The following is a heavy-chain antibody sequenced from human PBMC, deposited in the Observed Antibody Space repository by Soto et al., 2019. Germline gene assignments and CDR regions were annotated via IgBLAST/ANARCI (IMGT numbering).Heavy chain of an antibody. CDR2: IYYSGST. D-gene: IGHD6-6*01. J-gene: IGHJ6*02. CDR1: GGSVSSGSYY. V-gene: IGHV4-61*01. Sequence: PSETLSLTCTVSGGSVSSGSYYWSWIRQPPGKGLEWIGYIYYSGSTNYNPSLKSRVTISVDTSKNQFSLKLSSVTAADTAVYYCARDRSIAARPQYYYYGMDVWGQGTTVTVSS. CDR3: ARDRSIAARPQYYYYGMDV.